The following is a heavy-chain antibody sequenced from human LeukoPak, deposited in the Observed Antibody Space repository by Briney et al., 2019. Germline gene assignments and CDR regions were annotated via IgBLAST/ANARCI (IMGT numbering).Heavy chain of an antibody. CDR2: ISSSSSYI. V-gene: IGHV3-21*04. D-gene: IGHD2-2*01. CDR1: GFTFSTYS. Sequence: GGSLRLSCAASGFTFSTYSMNWVRQAPGKGLEWVSSISSSSSYIYYADSVKGRFTISRDNARNSLYLQMNSLRAEDTAVYYCAHGAMYQLDYWGQGTLVTVSS. CDR3: AHGAMYQLDY. J-gene: IGHJ4*02.